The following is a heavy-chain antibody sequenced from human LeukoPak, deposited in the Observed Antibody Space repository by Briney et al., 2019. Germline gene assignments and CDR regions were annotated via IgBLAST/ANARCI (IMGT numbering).Heavy chain of an antibody. Sequence: PSETLSLTCTVSGGSISSYYWSWTRQPPGKGLEWIGYIFYTGSTNYNPSLKSRVTISVDTSKNQFSLKLSSVTAADTAVYYCARDLSRAFDIWGQGTVVTVSS. V-gene: IGHV4-59*01. CDR2: IFYTGST. CDR1: GGSISSYY. CDR3: ARDLSRAFDI. J-gene: IGHJ3*02.